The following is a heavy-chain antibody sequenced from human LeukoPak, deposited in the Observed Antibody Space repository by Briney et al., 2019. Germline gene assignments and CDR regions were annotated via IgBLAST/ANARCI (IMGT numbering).Heavy chain of an antibody. CDR3: AKGILTYYYDSSGPQDY. D-gene: IGHD3-22*01. V-gene: IGHV3-23*01. J-gene: IGHJ4*02. Sequence: GGSLRLSCAASGFTFSNYGMSWVRQAPGKGLDWVSTIINTGGSTFYVDSVKGRFTISRDNSKNTLYLQMNSLRAEDTAIYYCAKGILTYYYDSSGPQDYWGQGTLVTVSS. CDR1: GFTFSNYG. CDR2: IINTGGST.